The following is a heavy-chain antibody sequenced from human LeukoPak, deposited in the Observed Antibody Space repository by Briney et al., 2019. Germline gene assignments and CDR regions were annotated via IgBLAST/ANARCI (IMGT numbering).Heavy chain of an antibody. CDR2: IYYSGRT. J-gene: IGHJ4*02. V-gene: IGHV4-39*01. D-gene: IGHD3-10*02. Sequence: SETLSLTCTVSSGSISSSSYSWGWIRQPPGKGLEWIGSIYYSGRTYYNPSLKSRVTISVDTSKNQFSLKLSSVTAADTAVYYCARQSTNVYYFDYWGQGTLVTVSS. CDR1: SGSISSSSYS. CDR3: ARQSTNVYYFDY.